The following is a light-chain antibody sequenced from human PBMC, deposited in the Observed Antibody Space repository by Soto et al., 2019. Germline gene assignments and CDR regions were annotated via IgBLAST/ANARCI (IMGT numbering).Light chain of an antibody. V-gene: IGKV3-11*01. CDR2: DAS. CDR3: QQYGTSPQT. J-gene: IGKJ1*01. CDR1: QSVSSY. Sequence: EIVLTQSPATLSLSPGARAPLSCRASQSVSSYLAWYQQQPGQAPRLLIYDASNRATGIPARFSGSGSGTEFTLTISSLQSEDFAVYYCQQYGTSPQTFGQGTKVDIK.